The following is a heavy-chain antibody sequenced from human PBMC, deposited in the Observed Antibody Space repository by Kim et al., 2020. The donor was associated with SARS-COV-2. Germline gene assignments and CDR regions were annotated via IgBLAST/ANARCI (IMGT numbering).Heavy chain of an antibody. D-gene: IGHD6-19*01. CDR1: GFFFSGFS. Sequence: GGSLRLSCVASGFFFSGFSMNWVRQAPGKGLEWVSSISPSSKYIYYADSVRGRFTISRDGATNSLYLQMSSLRAEDTAVYYCVRLAYSSGWSLYYFDYWGLGALVTVSS. V-gene: IGHV3-21*01. J-gene: IGHJ4*02. CDR2: ISPSSKYI. CDR3: VRLAYSSGWSLYYFDY.